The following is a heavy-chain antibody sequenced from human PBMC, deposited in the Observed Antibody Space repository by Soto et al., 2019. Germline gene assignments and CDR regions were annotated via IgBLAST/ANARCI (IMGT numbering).Heavy chain of an antibody. CDR3: ARSRAGGDAFDI. Sequence: EVQLVESGGGLVKPGGSLRLSCAASGFTFSSYSMNCVRQAPGKGLEWVSSISSSSSYIYYADSVKGRFTISRDNAKNSLYLAMTSLTAKETAVYFCARSRAGGDAFDIWGRGTMVAVSS. J-gene: IGHJ3*02. D-gene: IGHD3-16*01. CDR1: GFTFSSYS. CDR2: ISSSSSYI. V-gene: IGHV3-21*01.